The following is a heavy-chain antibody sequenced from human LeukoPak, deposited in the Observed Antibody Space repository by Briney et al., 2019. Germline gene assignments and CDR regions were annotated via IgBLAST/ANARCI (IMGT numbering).Heavy chain of an antibody. D-gene: IGHD3-10*01. CDR1: GGSFSGYY. V-gene: IGHV4-34*03. Sequence: SQTLSLTCAVYGGSFSGYYWSWIRHPPGKGLEWIGEINHSGSTNYNPSLKSRVTISVDTFQNQVPLKPRHVTAADTARYYCRGCYGSGSYNWFVPWGQGTLVTVSS. J-gene: IGHJ5*02. CDR2: INHSGST. CDR3: RGCYGSGSYNWFVP.